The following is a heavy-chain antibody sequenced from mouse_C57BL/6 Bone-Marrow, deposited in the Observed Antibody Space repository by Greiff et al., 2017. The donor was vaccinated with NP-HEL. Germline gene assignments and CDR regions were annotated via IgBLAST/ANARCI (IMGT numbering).Heavy chain of an antibody. J-gene: IGHJ1*03. Sequence: EVQLVESEGGLVQPGSSMKLSCTASGFTFSDYYMAWVRQVPEKGLEWVANINYDGSSTYYLDSLKSRFIISRDNAKNILYLQMSSLKSEDTATYYCARDRKGYYYCSSYDWYFDVWGTGTTVTVSS. D-gene: IGHD1-1*01. CDR2: INYDGSST. CDR3: ARDRKGYYYCSSYDWYFDV. V-gene: IGHV5-16*01. CDR1: GFTFSDYY.